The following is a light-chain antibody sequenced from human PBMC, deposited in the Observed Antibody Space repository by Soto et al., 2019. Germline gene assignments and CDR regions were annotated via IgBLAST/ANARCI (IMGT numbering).Light chain of an antibody. CDR3: QKYNRTPRT. CDR1: QDISDH. V-gene: IGKV1-27*01. CDR2: EAS. Sequence: DFQMTQSPSSLSASVGDRVTITCRASQDISDHLAWYQHKPGKVPKLLIYEASTLQSGVTSRFSGGGSGTDLTHTISSLQPEDVATYYCQKYNRTPRTCGQGTNVELK. J-gene: IGKJ1*01.